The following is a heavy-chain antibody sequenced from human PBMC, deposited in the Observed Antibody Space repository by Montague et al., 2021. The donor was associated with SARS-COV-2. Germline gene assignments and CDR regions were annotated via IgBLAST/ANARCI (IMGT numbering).Heavy chain of an antibody. J-gene: IGHJ4*02. CDR3: ASFPSGYYDSSGYHI. V-gene: IGHV4-34*01. CDR2: INHSGST. D-gene: IGHD3-22*01. CDR1: GGSFGGYY. Sequence: SETLSLTCAVYGGSFGGYYWSWIRQPPGKGLEWIGEINHSGSTNYNPSLKSRVTISVDTSKNQFSLKLSSVTAADTAVYYCASFPSGYYDSSGYHIWGQGTPVTVSS.